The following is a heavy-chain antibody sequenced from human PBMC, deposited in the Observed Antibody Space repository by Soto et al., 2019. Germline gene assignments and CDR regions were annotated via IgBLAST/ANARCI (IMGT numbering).Heavy chain of an antibody. Sequence: SVKVSCKASGGTFSSYAISWVRQAPGQGLEWMGGIIPIFGTANYAQKFQGRVTITADESTSTAYMELSSLRSEDTAVYYCARTYDFWSGSHYFDYWGQGTLVTVSS. CDR3: ARTYDFWSGSHYFDY. CDR1: GGTFSSYA. V-gene: IGHV1-69*13. J-gene: IGHJ4*02. D-gene: IGHD3-3*01. CDR2: IIPIFGTA.